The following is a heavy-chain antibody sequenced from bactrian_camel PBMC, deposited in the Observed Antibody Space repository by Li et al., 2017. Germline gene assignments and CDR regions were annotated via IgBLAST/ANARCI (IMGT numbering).Heavy chain of an antibody. Sequence: VQLVESGGGSVQAGGSLKLSCKISEIIISRYCLGWFRQAPGEEREWVASLSGVDDSSGYANSVKGRFTVSRDSAKNILYLQMNSLEPEDAAMYYCAAVGLQVTATQALGLMDRGRSMYSGQGTQVTVS. CDR2: LSGVDDSS. CDR1: EIIISRYC. V-gene: IGHV3S44*01. D-gene: IGHD3*01. J-gene: IGHJ4*01.